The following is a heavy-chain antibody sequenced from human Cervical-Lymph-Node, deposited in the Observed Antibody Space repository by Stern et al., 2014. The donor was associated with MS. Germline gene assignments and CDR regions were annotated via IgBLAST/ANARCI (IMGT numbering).Heavy chain of an antibody. Sequence: VQLVQSGAVVKKPGSSVKVSCSTSGVTFSISSISWVRHAPGQGLEWMGGITPMFGTPNYARKFQGRDATTADESTSTAYMELSTLRSEDTATYFCTIDQGGIAAYWGQGTLVTVSS. D-gene: IGHD6-13*01. CDR2: ITPMFGTP. CDR1: GVTFSISS. V-gene: IGHV1-69*01. J-gene: IGHJ4*02. CDR3: TIDQGGIAAY.